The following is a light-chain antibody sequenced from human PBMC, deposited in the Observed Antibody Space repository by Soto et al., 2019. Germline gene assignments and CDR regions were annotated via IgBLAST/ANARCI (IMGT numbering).Light chain of an antibody. CDR3: QQYGSSPPIT. V-gene: IGKV3-20*01. CDR2: DAS. CDR1: QSVSSSY. J-gene: IGKJ5*01. Sequence: EIVLTQSPGTLSLPPGERASLSCRASQSVSSSYLAWYQQKPGQAPRLLIYDASNRATGIPARFSGSGSGTDFTLTISRLEPEDFAVYYCQQYGSSPPITFGQGTRLEIK.